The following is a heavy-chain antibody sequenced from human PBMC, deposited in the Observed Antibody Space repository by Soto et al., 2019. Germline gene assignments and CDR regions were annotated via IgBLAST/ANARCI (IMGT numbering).Heavy chain of an antibody. V-gene: IGHV3-30-3*01. CDR1: GFTFSSYA. J-gene: IGHJ6*02. CDR3: GSVLTVFSYYFSYVRDV. Sequence: GGSLRLSCAASGFTFSSYAMHWVRQAPGKGLEWVAVISYDGSNKYYADSVKGRFTISRDNSKNTLYLQMNSLRAEDTAVYYCGSVLTVFSYYFSYVRDVGGQGTTVTVSS. CDR2: ISYDGSNK. D-gene: IGHD3-9*01.